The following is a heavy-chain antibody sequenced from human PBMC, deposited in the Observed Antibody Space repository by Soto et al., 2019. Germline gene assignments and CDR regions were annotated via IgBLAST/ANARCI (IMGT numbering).Heavy chain of an antibody. D-gene: IGHD3-9*01. CDR2: IYWNDDK. J-gene: IGHJ4*02. CDR1: GFSVSASGAG. CDR3: AHTPGYYIVDY. Sequence: QITLKESGPTLAKPTQTLTLTCTFSGFSVSASGAGVGWIRQPPGKALEWLALIYWNDDKRYSPSLKSRLTISKDTSKNQVVLTMTNMDPVDTATYYCAHTPGYYIVDYWGQGTLVTVSS. V-gene: IGHV2-5*01.